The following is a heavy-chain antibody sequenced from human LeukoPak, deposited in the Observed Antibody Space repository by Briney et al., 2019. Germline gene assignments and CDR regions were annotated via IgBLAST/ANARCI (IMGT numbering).Heavy chain of an antibody. V-gene: IGHV3-7*01. D-gene: IGHD3-22*01. Sequence: GGSLRLSCAASGFTFSGYWMSWVRLAPGKGLEWVANIKQDGSEKYYVDSVKGRFTISRDNAKNSLYLQMNSLRAEDTAVYYCVSPPLSRGSSGYYYFDYWGQGALVTVSS. CDR3: VSPPLSRGSSGYYYFDY. CDR1: GFTFSGYW. J-gene: IGHJ4*02. CDR2: IKQDGSEK.